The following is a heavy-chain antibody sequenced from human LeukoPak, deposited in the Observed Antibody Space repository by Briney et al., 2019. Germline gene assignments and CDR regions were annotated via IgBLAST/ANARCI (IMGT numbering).Heavy chain of an antibody. V-gene: IGHV3-23*01. CDR1: GFTFATYA. J-gene: IGHJ4*02. CDR3: SAALDY. CDR2: ISGSADIT. D-gene: IGHD2-15*01. Sequence: PGGSLRLSCAASGFTFATYAMSWVRHPPGKGLEWVSSISGSADITYYADSVKGRFTISRDNSKNTLYLQMNSLSAEDTAVYYCSAALDYWGQGTLVTVSS.